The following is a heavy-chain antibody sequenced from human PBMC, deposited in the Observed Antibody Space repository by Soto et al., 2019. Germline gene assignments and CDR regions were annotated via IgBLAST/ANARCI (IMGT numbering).Heavy chain of an antibody. CDR3: ARDEVPAANWLDR. Sequence: ASVKLSCKASGYIFINYGITWVRQAPGQGLEWMGWISGYNGNTKYADKLQGRVTMTTDTSTTTAYMELRSLRSDDTAVYYCARDEVPAANWLDRWGQGTLVTVSS. D-gene: IGHD2-2*01. CDR1: GYIFINYG. V-gene: IGHV1-18*01. J-gene: IGHJ5*02. CDR2: ISGYNGNT.